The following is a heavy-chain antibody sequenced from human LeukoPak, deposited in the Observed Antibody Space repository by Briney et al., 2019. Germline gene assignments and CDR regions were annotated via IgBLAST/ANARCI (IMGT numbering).Heavy chain of an antibody. V-gene: IGHV3-33*01. CDR2: IWYDGSNK. J-gene: IGHJ4*02. Sequence: SGGPLRLSCAASGFTFSSYGMHWVRQAPGKGLEWVAVIWYDGSNKYYADSVKGRFTISRDNSKNTLYLQMNSLRAEDTAVYYCARGRRFELERWPFDYWGQGTLVTVSS. CDR1: GFTFSSYG. D-gene: IGHD1-1*01. CDR3: ARGRRFELERWPFDY.